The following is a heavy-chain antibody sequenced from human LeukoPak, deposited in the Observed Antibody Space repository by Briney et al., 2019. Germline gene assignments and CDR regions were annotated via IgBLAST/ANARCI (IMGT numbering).Heavy chain of an antibody. V-gene: IGHV3-23*01. Sequence: PGGSLRLSCAASGFTFSDYAMSWVRQAPGKGLEWVSAISGTGGSTWYADCVKGRVTISRDKSKNTLYLQMNSLRAEDTAVYYCAKDSYDSSGSRYDYWGQGTLVTVSS. D-gene: IGHD3-22*01. CDR3: AKDSYDSSGSRYDY. J-gene: IGHJ4*02. CDR1: GFTFSDYA. CDR2: ISGTGGST.